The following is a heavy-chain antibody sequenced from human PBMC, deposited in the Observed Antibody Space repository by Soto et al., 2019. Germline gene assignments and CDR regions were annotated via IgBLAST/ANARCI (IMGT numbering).Heavy chain of an antibody. CDR1: GGTFSSYT. Sequence: SVKVSCKASGGTFSSYTSSWVRQAPGQGLEWMGRIIPILGIANYAQKFQGRVTITADKSTSTAYMELSSLRSEDTAVYYCARGYYYGSGSYYDWYFDLWGRGTLVTVSS. V-gene: IGHV1-69*02. J-gene: IGHJ2*01. CDR2: IIPILGIA. D-gene: IGHD3-10*01. CDR3: ARGYYYGSGSYYDWYFDL.